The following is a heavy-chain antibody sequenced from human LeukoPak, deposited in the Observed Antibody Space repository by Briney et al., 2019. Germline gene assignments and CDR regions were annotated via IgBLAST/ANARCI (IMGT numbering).Heavy chain of an antibody. J-gene: IGHJ4*02. V-gene: IGHV4-39*07. CDR2: IYYSGST. D-gene: IGHD3-22*01. Sequence: SETLSLTCTVSGGSISSSSYYWGWIRQPPGKGLEWIGSIYYSGSTYYNPSLKSRVTISVDTSKNQFSLKLSSVTAADTAVYYCARENYYYDISGLVDYWGQGTLVTVSS. CDR3: ARENYYYDISGLVDY. CDR1: GGSISSSSYY.